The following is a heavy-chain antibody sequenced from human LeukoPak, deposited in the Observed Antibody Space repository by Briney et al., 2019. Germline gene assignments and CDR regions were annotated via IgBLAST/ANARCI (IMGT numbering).Heavy chain of an antibody. CDR3: TTGFCSSTSCSY. D-gene: IGHD2-2*01. CDR2: IKSKTDGGTT. V-gene: IGHV3-15*01. Sequence: GGSLRLSCAVSGFTFSNAWMSWVRQSPGKGLEWVGCIKSKTDGGTTDYPAPVKGILTISRDDSKNPLYLQMNSLKTEDPAVYYCTTGFCSSTSCSYWGQGTLVTVSS. CDR1: GFTFSNAW. J-gene: IGHJ4*02.